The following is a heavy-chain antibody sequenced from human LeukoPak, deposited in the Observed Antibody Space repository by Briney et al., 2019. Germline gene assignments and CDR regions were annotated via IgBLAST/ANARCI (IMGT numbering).Heavy chain of an antibody. Sequence: ASVKVSCKASGYTFTSYGISWVRQAPGQGLEWMGWISAYNGNTNYAQKLQGRVTMTTDTSTSTAYMELRSLRSDDTAVYYCARAAAFNYDFWSGSGYYYYYMDVWGKGTPVTVSS. D-gene: IGHD3-3*01. CDR3: ARAAAFNYDFWSGSGYYYYYMDV. V-gene: IGHV1-18*01. CDR2: ISAYNGNT. J-gene: IGHJ6*03. CDR1: GYTFTSYG.